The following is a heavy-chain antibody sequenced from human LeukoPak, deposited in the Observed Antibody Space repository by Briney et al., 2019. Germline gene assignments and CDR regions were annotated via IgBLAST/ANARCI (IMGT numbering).Heavy chain of an antibody. V-gene: IGHV3-30*18. Sequence: GGSLRLSCAASGFTFSSYGMHWVRQAPGKGLEWVAVISYDGSNKYYADSVKGRFTISRDNSKNTLYLQMNSLRAEDTAVYYCAKDQSPDLYGMDVWGQGTTVTVSS. CDR3: AKDQSPDLYGMDV. J-gene: IGHJ6*02. CDR2: ISYDGSNK. CDR1: GFTFSSYG.